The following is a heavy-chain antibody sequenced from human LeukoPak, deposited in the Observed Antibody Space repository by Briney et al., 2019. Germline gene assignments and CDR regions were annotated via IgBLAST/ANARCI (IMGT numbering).Heavy chain of an antibody. CDR3: ARGDSSSWLPFDP. Sequence: SETLSLTCAVYGGSFSGFYWSWIRQPPGKGLEWIGEINHSGNTNYNPSLKSRVSISVDTSKNQFSLKLSSVTAADTAVYYCARGDSSSWLPFDPWGQGTLVIVSS. D-gene: IGHD6-13*01. CDR2: INHSGNT. CDR1: GGSFSGFY. V-gene: IGHV4-34*01. J-gene: IGHJ5*02.